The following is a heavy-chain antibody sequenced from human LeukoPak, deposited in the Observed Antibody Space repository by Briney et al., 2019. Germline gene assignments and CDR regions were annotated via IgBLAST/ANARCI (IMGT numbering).Heavy chain of an antibody. J-gene: IGHJ4*02. CDR2: IYHSGST. Sequence: SETLSLTCAVSGYSISSDYYWGWIRQPPGKWLEWIGSIYHSGSTYYNPSLKSRVTISVDTSKNQFSLNLSSVTAADTAVYYCARVGGRITVFGVISPHFDYWGQGTLVTVSS. D-gene: IGHD3-3*01. CDR1: GYSISSDYY. CDR3: ARVGGRITVFGVISPHFDY. V-gene: IGHV4-38-2*01.